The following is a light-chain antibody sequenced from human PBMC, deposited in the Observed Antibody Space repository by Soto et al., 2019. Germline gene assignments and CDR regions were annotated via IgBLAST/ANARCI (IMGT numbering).Light chain of an antibody. V-gene: IGKV3-20*01. CDR3: QQYDRSPLT. J-gene: IGKJ4*01. CDR2: GAS. Sequence: EIVLTQSPGTLSLSPGQRATLSCRASQRLSASDIAWYQQKPGQAPRLLIYGASSRATGIPDRFSGSGSGTDFTLTISRLEPEDFAVYYCQQYDRSPLTFGGGTKVDIK. CDR1: QRLSASD.